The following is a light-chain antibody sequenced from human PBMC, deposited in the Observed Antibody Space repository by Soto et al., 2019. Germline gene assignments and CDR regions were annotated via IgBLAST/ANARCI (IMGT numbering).Light chain of an antibody. J-gene: IGLJ1*01. CDR2: DVS. CDR1: SSDVGGYNY. Sequence: QSALTQPASVSGSPGQSITISCTGTSSDVGGYNYVSWYQQHPGKAPKLMIYDVSNRPSGVSNRFSRSKSGNTASLTISGLQAEDEADYYCSSYTSNSTRYVFGTGTKLTVL. V-gene: IGLV2-14*01. CDR3: SSYTSNSTRYV.